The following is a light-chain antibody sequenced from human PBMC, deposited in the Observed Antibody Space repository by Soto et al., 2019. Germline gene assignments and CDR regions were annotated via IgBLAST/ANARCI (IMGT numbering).Light chain of an antibody. Sequence: DLQLTQSPSFLSASIGDRVTITCRASRAISTNLAWYQQEPGKAPKLVIYAASTLQSGVPSRFSGSGSGTEFTLTISSLQPEDFATYYGQHLNGYPRTFGQGTKVEIK. CDR3: QHLNGYPRT. CDR2: AAS. V-gene: IGKV1-9*01. CDR1: RAISTN. J-gene: IGKJ1*01.